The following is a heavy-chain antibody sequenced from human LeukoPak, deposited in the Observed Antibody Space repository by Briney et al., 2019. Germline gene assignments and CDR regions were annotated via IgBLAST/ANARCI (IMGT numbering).Heavy chain of an antibody. D-gene: IGHD3-3*01. J-gene: IGHJ4*02. CDR2: ISSSSSYI. Sequence: GGSLRLSCAASGFTFSSYGMNWVRQTPGKGLEWVSSISSSSSYIYYADSVKGRFTISRDNAKNSLYLQMNSLRAEDTAVYYCARGSTYYDFWSGYLGPDYWGQGTLVTVSS. CDR3: ARGSTYYDFWSGYLGPDY. V-gene: IGHV3-21*01. CDR1: GFTFSSYG.